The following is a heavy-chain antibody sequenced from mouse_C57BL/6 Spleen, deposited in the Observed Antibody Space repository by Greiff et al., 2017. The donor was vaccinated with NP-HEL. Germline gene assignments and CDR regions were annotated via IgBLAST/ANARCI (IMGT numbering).Heavy chain of an antibody. D-gene: IGHD1-1*01. CDR2: IHPNSGST. CDR3: ARRRRDYGSSYDYFDY. Sequence: QVQLQQPGAELVKPGASVKLSCKASGYTFTSYWMHWVKQRPGQGLEWIGMIHPNSGSTNYNEKFKSKATLTVDKSSSTAYMQLSSLTSEDSAVYYCARRRRDYGSSYDYFDYWGQGTTLTVSS. J-gene: IGHJ2*01. V-gene: IGHV1-64*01. CDR1: GYTFTSYW.